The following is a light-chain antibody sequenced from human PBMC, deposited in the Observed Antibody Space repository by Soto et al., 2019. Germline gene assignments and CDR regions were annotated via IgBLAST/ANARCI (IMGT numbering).Light chain of an antibody. CDR3: QQYGTSIT. CDR1: QSFSSSY. CDR2: GAS. Sequence: EIVLTQSPGTLSLSPGERATLSCRASQSFSSSYLAWYQQKPGQAPRLLIYGASSRSTGIPDRFSGSGSGTDFTLTISRLEPDDLAVYYCQQYGTSITFGQGTRLEI. V-gene: IGKV3-20*01. J-gene: IGKJ5*01.